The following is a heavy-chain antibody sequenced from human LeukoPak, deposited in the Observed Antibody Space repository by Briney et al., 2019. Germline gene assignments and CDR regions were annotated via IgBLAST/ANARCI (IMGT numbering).Heavy chain of an antibody. Sequence: SVKVSCKASGDTFSSYAISWVRQAPGQGLEWMGGIIPIFGTANYAQKFQGRVTITTDESTSTAYMELSSLRSEDTAVYYCASSRSAMASSYYYYYMDVWVKGTTVTVSS. CDR2: IIPIFGTA. J-gene: IGHJ6*03. CDR1: GDTFSSYA. D-gene: IGHD2-2*01. V-gene: IGHV1-69*05. CDR3: ASSRSAMASSYYYYYMDV.